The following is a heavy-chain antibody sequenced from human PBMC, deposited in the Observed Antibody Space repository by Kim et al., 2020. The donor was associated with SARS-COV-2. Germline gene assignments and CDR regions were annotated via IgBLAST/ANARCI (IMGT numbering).Heavy chain of an antibody. V-gene: IGHV3-7*03. Sequence: GGSLRLSCVASGFSFSTYWMSWVRQAPGKGLEWVANIKHDGSEIYSVDSVKGRFIISRDNANNTLYLQMNSLRAEDTAVYYCARDSRQLWFHDYWGQGALVSVSS. CDR3: ARDSRQLWFHDY. D-gene: IGHD5-18*01. CDR1: GFSFSTYW. CDR2: IKHDGSEI. J-gene: IGHJ4*02.